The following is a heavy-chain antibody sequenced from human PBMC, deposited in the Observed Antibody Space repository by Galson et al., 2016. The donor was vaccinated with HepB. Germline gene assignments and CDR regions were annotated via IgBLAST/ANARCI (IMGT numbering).Heavy chain of an antibody. Sequence: ETLSLTCSVSGDSMIRSSYYWGWIRQPPGKGLEWIGSLYYTGTTYYNPSLKSRVTMDVDTSENHFSLKLTSVTAADTAVYYCARLPPKADRYYSFDHWGQGILVAVSS. D-gene: IGHD2/OR15-2a*01. CDR1: GDSMIRSSYY. CDR2: LYYTGTT. CDR3: ARLPPKADRYYSFDH. J-gene: IGHJ4*02. V-gene: IGHV4-39*02.